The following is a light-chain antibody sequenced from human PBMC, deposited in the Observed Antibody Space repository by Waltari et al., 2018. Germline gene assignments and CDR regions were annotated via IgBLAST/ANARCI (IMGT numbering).Light chain of an antibody. J-gene: IGKJ1*01. CDR3: QQYNNWPPWT. Sequence: ETVMTQSPATLSVSPGETATLSCRASQTISRNLAWYQQKPGQAPRLLIHGASTRAIGIPDRFSGSGSGTQFTLTISSLQSEDFAVYYCQQYNNWPPWTFGQGTKVEIK. CDR1: QTISRN. V-gene: IGKV3-15*01. CDR2: GAS.